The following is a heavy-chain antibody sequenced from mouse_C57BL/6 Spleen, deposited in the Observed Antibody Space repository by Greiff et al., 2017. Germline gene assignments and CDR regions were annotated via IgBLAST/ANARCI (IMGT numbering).Heavy chain of an antibody. Sequence: EVKLVESGGGLVQPGGSLKLSCAASGFTFSDYGMAWVRQAPRKGPEWVAFISNLAYSIYYADTVTGRFTISRENAKNTLYLEMSSLRSEDTAMYYCARQGPYYGSSYGYFEGWGTGTTVTVSS. CDR2: ISNLAYSI. V-gene: IGHV5-15*04. D-gene: IGHD1-1*01. J-gene: IGHJ1*03. CDR1: GFTFSDYG. CDR3: ARQGPYYGSSYGYFEG.